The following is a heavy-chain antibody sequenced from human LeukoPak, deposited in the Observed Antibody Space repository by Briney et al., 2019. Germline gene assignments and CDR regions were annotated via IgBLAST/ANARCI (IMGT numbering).Heavy chain of an antibody. CDR2: ISSSGSTI. V-gene: IGHV3-48*03. CDR3: ARRYSYGYRYYFDY. D-gene: IGHD5-18*01. Sequence: GGSLRLSCAASGFTFSNYAMNWVRQAPGKGLEWVSYISSSGSTIYYADSVKGRFTISRDNAKNSLYLQMNSLRAEDTAVYYCARRYSYGYRYYFDYWGQGTLVTVSS. CDR1: GFTFSNYA. J-gene: IGHJ4*02.